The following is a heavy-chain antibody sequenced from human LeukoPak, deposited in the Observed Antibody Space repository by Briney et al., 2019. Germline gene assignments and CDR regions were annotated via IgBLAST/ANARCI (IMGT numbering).Heavy chain of an antibody. CDR2: ISSSSYT. V-gene: IGHV3-11*06. D-gene: IGHD6-19*01. CDR1: GFTFSDYY. Sequence: GGSLRLSCAASGFTFSDYYMSWIRQAPGKGLEWVSYISSSSYTNYAGSVKGRFTISRDNGKNSLYLQMNSLRAEDTAVYYCARDLEAVAGYFDYWGQGTLVTVSS. J-gene: IGHJ4*02. CDR3: ARDLEAVAGYFDY.